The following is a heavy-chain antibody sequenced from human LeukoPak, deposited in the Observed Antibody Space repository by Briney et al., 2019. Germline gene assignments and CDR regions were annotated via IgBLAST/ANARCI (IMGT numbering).Heavy chain of an antibody. J-gene: IGHJ4*02. CDR2: INWNGGST. CDR1: GFTFDDYG. Sequence: PGGSLRLSCAASGFTFDDYGMSWVRQAPGKGLEWVSGINWNGGSTGYADSVKGRFTISRDNAKNSLYLQMNSLRAEDTAVYYCAKGGYCSGGSCYAVGPTDLYFDYWGQGTLVTVSS. D-gene: IGHD2-15*01. CDR3: AKGGYCSGGSCYAVGPTDLYFDY. V-gene: IGHV3-20*04.